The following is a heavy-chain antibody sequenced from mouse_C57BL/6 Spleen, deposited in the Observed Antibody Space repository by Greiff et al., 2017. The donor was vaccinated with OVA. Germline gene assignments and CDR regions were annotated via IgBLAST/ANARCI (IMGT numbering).Heavy chain of an antibody. Sequence: QVQLKQPGAELVMPGASVKLSCKASGYTFTSYWMHWVKQRPGQGLEWIGEIDPSDSYTNYNQKFKGKSTLTVDKSSSTAYMQLSSLTSEDSAVYYCARYTFYYFDYWGQGTTLTVSS. V-gene: IGHV1-69*01. CDR3: ARYTFYYFDY. J-gene: IGHJ2*01. CDR1: GYTFTSYW. CDR2: IDPSDSYT.